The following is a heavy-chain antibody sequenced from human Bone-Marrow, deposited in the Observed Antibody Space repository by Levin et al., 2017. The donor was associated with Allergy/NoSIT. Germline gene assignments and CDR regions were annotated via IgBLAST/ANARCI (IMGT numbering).Heavy chain of an antibody. CDR2: INYDGSDK. Sequence: PGGSLRLSCAASGFTFNNYWMTWVRQVPGKGLERVANINYDGSDKHYLDSVKGRFSISRDNSKNSLYLQMNGLRVEDTAVYYCARDIPRGRSWFDYWGQGTLVTVSS. CDR3: ARDIPRGRSWFDY. J-gene: IGHJ4*02. V-gene: IGHV3-7*01. D-gene: IGHD3-10*01. CDR1: GFTFNNYW.